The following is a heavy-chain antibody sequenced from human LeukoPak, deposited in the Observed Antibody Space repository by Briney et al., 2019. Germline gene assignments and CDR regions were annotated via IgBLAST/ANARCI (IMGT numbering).Heavy chain of an antibody. CDR3: VRNSYDSSGYYDY. D-gene: IGHD3-22*01. V-gene: IGHV3-74*01. J-gene: IGHJ4*02. CDR2: INGDGSNT. CDR1: GFTFSSYW. Sequence: GGSLRLSCVASGFTFSSYWMHWVRQAPGKGLVWVSRINGDGSNTTYADSVKGRFTISRDNAKNTLYLQMSSLRAEDTAVYYCVRNSYDSSGYYDYWGQGTLVTVSS.